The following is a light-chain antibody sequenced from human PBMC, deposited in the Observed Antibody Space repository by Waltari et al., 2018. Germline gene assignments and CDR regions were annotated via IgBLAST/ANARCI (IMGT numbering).Light chain of an antibody. J-gene: IGKJ2*01. CDR2: GAS. Sequence: EIVLTQSPGTLSLSPGERATLSCRASPSVSSNYLAWYQQKPGQAPRLLIYGASSRATGIPDRFSGSGSGTDFTLTISRLEPEDFAVYYCQQYGSSPPYTFGQGTKLEI. CDR3: QQYGSSPPYT. V-gene: IGKV3-20*01. CDR1: PSVSSNY.